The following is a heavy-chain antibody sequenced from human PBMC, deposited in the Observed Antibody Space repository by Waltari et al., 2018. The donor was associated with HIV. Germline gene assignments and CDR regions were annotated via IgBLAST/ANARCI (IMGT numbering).Heavy chain of an antibody. CDR1: GFTFSSYA. Sequence: QVQLVESGGGVVQPGRSLRLSCAASGFTFSSYAMHWVRQAPGKGLEWVAVISYDGSNKYYADAGKGRFTISRDNSKNTLYLQMNSLRAEDTAVYYCARNIERYCSGGSCTAPFDYWGQGTLVTVSS. D-gene: IGHD2-15*01. J-gene: IGHJ4*02. CDR2: ISYDGSNK. CDR3: ARNIERYCSGGSCTAPFDY. V-gene: IGHV3-30*04.